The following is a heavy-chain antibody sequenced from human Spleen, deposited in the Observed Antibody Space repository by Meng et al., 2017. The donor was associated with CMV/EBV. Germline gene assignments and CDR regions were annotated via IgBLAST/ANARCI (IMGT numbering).Heavy chain of an antibody. CDR1: GYTFSGYY. D-gene: IGHD4-11*01. CDR2: ISLNSGGT. Sequence: ASVKVSCKASGYTFSGYYMHWVRQAPGQGLEWMGWISLNSGGTNYAQKFQDRVTLTRDTSIRTAYMELSRLRSDDTAVYYCASDRMTTESTMRRYGMDVWGQGTTVTVSS. CDR3: ASDRMTTESTMRRYGMDV. V-gene: IGHV1-2*02. J-gene: IGHJ6*02.